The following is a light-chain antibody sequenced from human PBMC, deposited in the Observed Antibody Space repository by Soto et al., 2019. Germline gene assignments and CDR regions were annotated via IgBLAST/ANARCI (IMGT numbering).Light chain of an antibody. CDR3: QSYDSSLSGWV. CDR1: RSNIGAGYD. V-gene: IGLV1-40*01. Sequence: QSVLTQPPSVSGAPGQWVTISCTGSRSNIGAGYDVHWYQQLPGTAPKHLIYGNSNRPSGVPDRFSGSKSGTSASLAITGLKAEDEADYYCQSYDSSLSGWVFGGGTKLTVL. CDR2: GNS. J-gene: IGLJ3*02.